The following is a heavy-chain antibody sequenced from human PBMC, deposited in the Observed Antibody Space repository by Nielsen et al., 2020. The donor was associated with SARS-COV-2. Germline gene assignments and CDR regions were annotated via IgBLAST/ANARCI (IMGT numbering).Heavy chain of an antibody. D-gene: IGHD5-12*01. V-gene: IGHV1-69*13. CDR2: IIPIFGTA. Sequence: SVKVSCKASGGTFSNYAISWVRQVPGQGLEWMGGIIPIFGTANYAQKFQGRVTITADESTSTAYMELSSLRSEDTAVYYCTKYSGYAHDAFDIWGQGTMVTVSS. J-gene: IGHJ3*02. CDR1: GGTFSNYA. CDR3: TKYSGYAHDAFDI.